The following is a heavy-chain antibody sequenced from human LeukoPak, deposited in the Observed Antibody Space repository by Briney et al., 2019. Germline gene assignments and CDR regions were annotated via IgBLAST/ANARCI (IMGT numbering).Heavy chain of an antibody. J-gene: IGHJ4*02. D-gene: IGHD2-2*01. Sequence: SETLSLICTVSGYSISSGYYWGWIRQPPGKGLEWIGTIYHSGSTYYNPSLKSRVTISRDTSKNQFSLKLTSVTAADTAVYCCARVRGYCSSTICYRYYFDYWGQGTLVTVSS. CDR2: IYHSGST. CDR1: GYSISSGYY. V-gene: IGHV4-38-2*02. CDR3: ARVRGYCSSTICYRYYFDY.